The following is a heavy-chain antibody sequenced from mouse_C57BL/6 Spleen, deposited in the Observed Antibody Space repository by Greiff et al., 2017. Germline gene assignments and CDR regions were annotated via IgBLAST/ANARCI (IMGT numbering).Heavy chain of an antibody. CDR2: ISDGGSYT. V-gene: IGHV5-4*01. Sequence: DVMLVESGGGLVKPGGSLKLSCAASGFTFSSYAMSWVRQTPEKRLEWVATISDGGSYTYYPDNVKGRFTISRDNAKNNLYLQMSHLKSEDTAMYYCARDYYGSSPTGYFDVWGTGTTVTVSS. CDR3: ARDYYGSSPTGYFDV. D-gene: IGHD1-1*01. CDR1: GFTFSSYA. J-gene: IGHJ1*03.